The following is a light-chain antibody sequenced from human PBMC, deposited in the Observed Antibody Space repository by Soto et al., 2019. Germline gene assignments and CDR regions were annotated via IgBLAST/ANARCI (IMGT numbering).Light chain of an antibody. CDR3: CSYAGSSTWV. Sequence: QSVLTQPASVSGSPGRSITISCTGTSSDVGSYNLVSWYQQHPGTAPKLMIYEDNKRASGVSNRFSGSTSGITASLTISVLQAEDEADYYCCSYAGSSTWVFGGGTKVTVL. J-gene: IGLJ3*02. CDR2: EDN. V-gene: IGLV2-23*01. CDR1: SSDVGSYNL.